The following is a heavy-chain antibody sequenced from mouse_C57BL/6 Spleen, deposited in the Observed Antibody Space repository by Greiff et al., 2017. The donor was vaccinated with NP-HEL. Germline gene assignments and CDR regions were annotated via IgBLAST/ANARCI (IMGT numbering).Heavy chain of an antibody. Sequence: VKLQQPGAELVKPGASVKLSCKASGYTFTSYWMHWVKQRPGQGIEWIGMIHPNSGSTNYNEKFKSKATLTVDKSSSTAYMQLSSLTSEDSAVYYCARWHYGSSYWGQGTTLTVSS. CDR2: IHPNSGST. CDR1: GYTFTSYW. CDR3: ARWHYGSSY. D-gene: IGHD1-1*01. J-gene: IGHJ2*01. V-gene: IGHV1-64*01.